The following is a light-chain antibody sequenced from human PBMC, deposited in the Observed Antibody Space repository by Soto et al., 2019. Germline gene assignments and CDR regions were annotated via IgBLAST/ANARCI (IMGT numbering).Light chain of an antibody. V-gene: IGLV1-40*01. CDR3: QSYDSSLSSYV. J-gene: IGLJ1*01. CDR1: SSNIGAGYD. Sequence: QSVLTQPPSVSGAPVQRVTISCTGSSSNIGAGYDVHWYQQLPGTAPKLLIYGNSNRPSGVPDRFSGSKSGTSASLAITGLQAEDEADYYCQSYDSSLSSYVCGTGTKVTVL. CDR2: GNS.